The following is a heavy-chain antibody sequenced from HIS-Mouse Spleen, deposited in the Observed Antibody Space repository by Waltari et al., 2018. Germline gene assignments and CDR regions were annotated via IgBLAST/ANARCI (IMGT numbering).Heavy chain of an antibody. V-gene: IGHV3-7*01. CDR3: ARERRGPGWFDP. CDR1: GFTYGTYW. J-gene: IGHJ5*02. D-gene: IGHD5-12*01. CDR2: IKQDGSGK. Sequence: EVQLVESGGGLAKPGGSLRLSCAGSGFTYGTYWKICVPQAPGKGLGWVANIKQDGSGKYYVDSVKGRFTISRDNAKNSLYLQMNSLRAEDTAVYYCARERRGPGWFDPWGQGTLVTVSS.